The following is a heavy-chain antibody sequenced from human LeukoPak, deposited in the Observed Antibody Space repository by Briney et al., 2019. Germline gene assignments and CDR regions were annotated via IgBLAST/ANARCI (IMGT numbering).Heavy chain of an antibody. J-gene: IGHJ6*03. Sequence: SETLSLTCAVSGDSISVVYYGGGGRQPPGKGLEWIGNIFHGGSTYYNPSLTSRVTISVDTSKNQFSLKLSSVTAADSPVYCSATAADTAITIFAMVHYYYYYMDVWGKGTTVTVSS. CDR2: IFHGGST. CDR1: GDSISVVYY. D-gene: IGHD3-3*01. CDR3: ATAADTAITIFAMVHYYYYYMDV. V-gene: IGHV4-38-2*01.